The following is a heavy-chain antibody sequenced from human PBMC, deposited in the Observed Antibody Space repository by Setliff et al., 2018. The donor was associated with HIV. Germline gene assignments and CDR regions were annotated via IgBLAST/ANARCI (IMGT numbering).Heavy chain of an antibody. D-gene: IGHD1-1*01. CDR1: GASVSTIDYY. J-gene: IGHJ5*02. V-gene: IGHV4-39*02. CDR2: IYYAGNT. CDR3: SRAAYDAVDWLDP. Sequence: SETLSLTCTVSGASVSTIDYYWGWVRQSPRAGLEWIADIYYAGNTYYNPSLKSRATISIDTSRNQFSLRLSSVTAADTAVYYCSRAAYDAVDWLDPWGQGTLVTVSS.